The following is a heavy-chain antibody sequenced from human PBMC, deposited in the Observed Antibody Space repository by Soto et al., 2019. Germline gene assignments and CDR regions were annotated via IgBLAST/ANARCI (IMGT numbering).Heavy chain of an antibody. D-gene: IGHD3-16*01. V-gene: IGHV3-33*01. CDR1: GFTFSSYG. Sequence: QVQLVESGGGVVQPGRSLRLSCAASGFTFSSYGMHWVRQAPGKGLEWVAVIWYDGSNKYYADSVKGRFTISRDNSKNTLYLQMNSLRAEDTAVYYCARDGGDGYTTAFDYWGQGTLVTVSS. CDR2: IWYDGSNK. J-gene: IGHJ4*02. CDR3: ARDGGDGYTTAFDY.